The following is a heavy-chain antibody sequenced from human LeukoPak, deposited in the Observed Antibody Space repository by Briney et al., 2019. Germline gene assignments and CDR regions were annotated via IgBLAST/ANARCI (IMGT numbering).Heavy chain of an antibody. CDR1: GGSISSSSYY. V-gene: IGHV4-39*07. CDR2: INHSGST. CDR3: ARGPGIPGYYPFDY. D-gene: IGHD3-9*01. J-gene: IGHJ4*02. Sequence: PSETLSLTCTVSGGSISSSSYYWGWIRQPPGKGLEWIGEINHSGSTNYNPSLKSRVTISVDTSKNQFSLKLSSVTAADTAVYYCARGPGIPGYYPFDYWGQGTLITVSS.